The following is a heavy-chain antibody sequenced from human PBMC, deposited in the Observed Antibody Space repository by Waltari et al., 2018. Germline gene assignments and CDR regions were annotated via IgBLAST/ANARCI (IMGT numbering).Heavy chain of an antibody. V-gene: IGHV4-30-4*01. CDR3: ARVIAVAGTGGMDV. Sequence: QVQLQESGPGLLKPSQTLSLTCTVSGGSISSKNYYWSWIRQPPGKGLEWIGYIYNSWDTFYQPSLKSRVTISKDTSKNQFSLRRRAVTAADTAVYYCARVIAVAGTGGMDVWGQGTTVTVSS. CDR1: GGSISSKNYY. CDR2: IYNSWDT. D-gene: IGHD6-19*01. J-gene: IGHJ6*02.